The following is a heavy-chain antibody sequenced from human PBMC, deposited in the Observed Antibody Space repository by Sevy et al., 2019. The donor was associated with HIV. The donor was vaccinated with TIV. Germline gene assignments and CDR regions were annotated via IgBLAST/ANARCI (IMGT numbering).Heavy chain of an antibody. CDR1: GFTFSKCS. D-gene: IGHD2-8*01. CDR3: AREGCTKPHDY. CDR2: LSFGCGEI. J-gene: IGHJ4*02. Sequence: GGSLRLSCAASGFTFSKCSMSWVRQPPGKGLEWVSTLSFGCGEINHADSVKGRFTISRDNSKNSLYLQMNNLRAEDTAVYYCAREGCTKPHDYWGQGTLVTVSS. V-gene: IGHV3-23*01.